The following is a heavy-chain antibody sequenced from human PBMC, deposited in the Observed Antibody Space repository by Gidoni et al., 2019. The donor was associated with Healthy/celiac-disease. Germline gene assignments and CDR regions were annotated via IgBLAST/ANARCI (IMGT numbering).Heavy chain of an antibody. D-gene: IGHD3-3*01. CDR1: GFTFSSYE. Sequence: EVQLVESGGGLVQPGGSLRLSCAASGFTFSSYEMNWVRQAPGKGLEWVSYISSSGSTIYYADSVKGRFTISRDNAKNSLYLQMNSLRAEDTAVYYCARDSGFWSGYFFDYWGQGTLVTVSS. V-gene: IGHV3-48*03. J-gene: IGHJ4*02. CDR2: ISSSGSTI. CDR3: ARDSGFWSGYFFDY.